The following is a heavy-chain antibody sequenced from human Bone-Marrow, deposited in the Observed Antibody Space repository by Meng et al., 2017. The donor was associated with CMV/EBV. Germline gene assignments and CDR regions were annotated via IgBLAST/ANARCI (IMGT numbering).Heavy chain of an antibody. D-gene: IGHD3-10*01. Sequence: GSLRSGGYYWSWIRQHPGKGLEWIGYIYYSGSTYYNPSLKSRVTISVDTSKNQFSLKLSSVTAADTAVYYCARAAGSYYGSGCWFDPWGQGTLVTVSS. CDR1: GSLRSGGYY. J-gene: IGHJ5*02. V-gene: IGHV4-31*02. CDR3: ARAAGSYYGSGCWFDP. CDR2: IYYSGST.